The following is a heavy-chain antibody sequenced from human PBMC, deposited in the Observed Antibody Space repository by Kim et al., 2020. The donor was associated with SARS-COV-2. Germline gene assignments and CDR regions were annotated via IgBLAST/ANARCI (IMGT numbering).Heavy chain of an antibody. CDR3: ARGRGYYDSSGYPSPIDY. CDR1: GGSFSGYY. J-gene: IGHJ4*02. CDR2: INHSGST. V-gene: IGHV4-34*01. D-gene: IGHD3-22*01. Sequence: SETLSLTCAVYGGSFSGYYWSWIRQPPGKGLEWIGEINHSGSTNYNPSLKSRVTISVDTSKNQFSLKLSSVTAADTAVYYCARGRGYYDSSGYPSPIDYWGQGTLVTVSS.